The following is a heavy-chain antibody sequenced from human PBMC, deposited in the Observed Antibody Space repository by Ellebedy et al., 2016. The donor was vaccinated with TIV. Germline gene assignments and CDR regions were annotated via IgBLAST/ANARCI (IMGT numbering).Heavy chain of an antibody. CDR1: GGSISSSSYY. CDR2: IYYSGST. V-gene: IGHV4-39*01. CDR3: ARHRQSIAAAVSNWFDP. Sequence: SETLSLXCTVSGGSISSSSYYWGWIRQPPGKGLEWIGSIYYSGSTYYNPSLKSRVTISVDTSKNQFSLKLSSVTAADTAAYYCARHRQSIAAAVSNWFDPWGQGTLVTVSS. J-gene: IGHJ5*02. D-gene: IGHD6-13*01.